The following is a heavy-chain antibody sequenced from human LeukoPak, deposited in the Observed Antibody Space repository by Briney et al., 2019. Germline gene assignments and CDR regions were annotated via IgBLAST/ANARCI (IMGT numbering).Heavy chain of an antibody. Sequence: GGSLRLSCGASGFTFSTYSMNWVRQAPGKGLKWVSSISSSGYIYYADSVKGRFTISRDNAKNSLYLQMNSLRAEDTAVYYCARGPNSSGWYRYFDFWGHGTLVTVSS. J-gene: IGHJ4*01. D-gene: IGHD6-19*01. V-gene: IGHV3-21*01. CDR1: GFTFSTYS. CDR2: ISSSGYI. CDR3: ARGPNSSGWYRYFDF.